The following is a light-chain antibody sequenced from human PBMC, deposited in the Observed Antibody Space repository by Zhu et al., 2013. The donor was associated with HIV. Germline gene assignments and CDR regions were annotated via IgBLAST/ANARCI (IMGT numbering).Light chain of an antibody. V-gene: IGKV3-20*01. Sequence: EIVLTQSPGTLSLSPGERATLSCRASQSVASNYLAWYQQKPGQPPNLLIYGASTRATGIPDRFSGSGSGTDFTLSINRLEPEDFAVYYCQQYGSSPRTFGQGTKVEIK. CDR3: QQYGSSPRT. CDR2: GAS. J-gene: IGKJ1*01. CDR1: QSVASNY.